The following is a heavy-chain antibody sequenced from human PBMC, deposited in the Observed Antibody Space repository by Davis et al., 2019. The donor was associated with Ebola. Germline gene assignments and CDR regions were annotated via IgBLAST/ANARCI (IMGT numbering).Heavy chain of an antibody. CDR1: GGSISSSNW. V-gene: IGHV4-4*02. J-gene: IGHJ5*02. Sequence: PSETLSLTCAVSGGSISSSNWWRWVRQPPGKGLEWIGEIYHSGSTNYNPSLKSRVTISVDTSKNQFSLKLSSVTAADTAVYYCARVGTNYDFWSGYPNWFDPWGQGTLVTVSS. D-gene: IGHD3-3*01. CDR3: ARVGTNYDFWSGYPNWFDP. CDR2: IYHSGST.